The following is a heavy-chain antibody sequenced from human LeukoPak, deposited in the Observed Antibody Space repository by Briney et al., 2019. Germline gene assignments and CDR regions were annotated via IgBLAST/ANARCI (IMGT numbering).Heavy chain of an antibody. V-gene: IGHV3-53*04. J-gene: IGHJ6*02. D-gene: IGHD4-23*01. Sequence: GGSLTLSCAASGFTVSSNYMSWVRQAPGKGLEWVSVIYSGGSTNYEDSVKGRFTISRNNSKNTLYLQMSSLTAEDTAVYYCVSVSGDDYSGDYYYDCMDVWGQGTTVTVSS. CDR2: IYSGGST. CDR3: VSVSGDDYSGDYYYDCMDV. CDR1: GFTVSSNY.